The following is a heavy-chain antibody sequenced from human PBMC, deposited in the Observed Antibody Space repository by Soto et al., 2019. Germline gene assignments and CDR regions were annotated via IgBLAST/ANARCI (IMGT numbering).Heavy chain of an antibody. CDR1: GGSISSYY. Sequence: SETLSLTCTVSGGSISSYYWSWIRQPPGKGLEWIGYIYYSGSTNYNPSLKSRVTISVDTSKNQFSLKLSSVTAADTAVYYCARDPNTNWFDPWGQGTLFTVSS. CDR3: ARDPNTNWFDP. J-gene: IGHJ5*02. CDR2: IYYSGST. V-gene: IGHV4-59*01.